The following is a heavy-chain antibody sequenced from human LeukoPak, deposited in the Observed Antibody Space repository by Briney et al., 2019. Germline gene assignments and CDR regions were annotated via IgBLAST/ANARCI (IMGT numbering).Heavy chain of an antibody. V-gene: IGHV3-13*04. Sequence: GGSLRLSCAASGFTLSSYDMHWVRQAAGTGLEWVSAIGTAGDTYYPGSVRGRFTISRENAKNSLYLQMNSLRAGDTAVYYCARGSGQNFDYWGQGTLVTVSS. CDR1: GFTLSSYD. CDR3: ARGSGQNFDY. CDR2: IGTAGDT. D-gene: IGHD3-10*01. J-gene: IGHJ4*02.